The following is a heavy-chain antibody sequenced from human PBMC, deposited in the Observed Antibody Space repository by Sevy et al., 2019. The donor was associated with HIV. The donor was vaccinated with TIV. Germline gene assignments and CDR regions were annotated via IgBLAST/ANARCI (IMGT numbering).Heavy chain of an antibody. J-gene: IGHJ4*02. CDR2: ITAYNGNT. CDR1: GYSFTTYD. D-gene: IGHD4-4*01. CDR3: ARAPTYDYTYYVDF. V-gene: IGHV1-18*01. Sequence: ASVKVSCKASGYSFTTYDISWVRQAPGQGLEWMGWITAYNGNTNYAQNFQGRVTMTTDTSTSTAYMELRSLRSDDTAIYYCARAPTYDYTYYVDFWGQGTLVTVSS.